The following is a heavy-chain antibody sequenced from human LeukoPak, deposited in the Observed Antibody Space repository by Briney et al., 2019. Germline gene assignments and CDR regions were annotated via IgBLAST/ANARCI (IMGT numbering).Heavy chain of an antibody. J-gene: IGHJ4*02. CDR1: GGSISSGSYY. V-gene: IGHV4-61*01. CDR2: IYYSGST. D-gene: IGHD3-22*01. Sequence: PSGTLSLTCTVSGGSISSGSYYWSWIRQPPGKGLEYMGYIYYSGSTDYNPSLKSRITISVDTSKNQFSLKLSSVTAADTAVYYCARHYYDTSGYYYFDYWGQGALVTVSS. CDR3: ARHYYDTSGYYYFDY.